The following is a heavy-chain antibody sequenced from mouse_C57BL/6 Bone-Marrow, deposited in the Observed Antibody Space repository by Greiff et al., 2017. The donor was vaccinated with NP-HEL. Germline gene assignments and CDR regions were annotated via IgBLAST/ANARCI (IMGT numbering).Heavy chain of an antibody. Sequence: VQLQQSGPGMVKPSQSLSLTCTVTGYSITSGYDWHWIRHFPGNKLEWMGYISYSGSTNYNPSLKSRISITHDTSKNHFFLKLNSVTTEDTATYYCAREKNYVGYFDVWGTGTTVTVSS. CDR1: GYSITSGYD. CDR2: ISYSGST. D-gene: IGHD1-1*01. V-gene: IGHV3-1*01. J-gene: IGHJ1*03. CDR3: AREKNYVGYFDV.